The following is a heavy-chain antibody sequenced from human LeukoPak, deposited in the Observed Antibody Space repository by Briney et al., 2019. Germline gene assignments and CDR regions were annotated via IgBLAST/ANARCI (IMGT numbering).Heavy chain of an antibody. J-gene: IGHJ4*02. Sequence: ASVKVSCKASGYTFTSYDINWVRQATGQGLEWMGWMNPNSGNTGYAQKFQGRVTITADKSTSTAYMELSSLRSEDTAVYYCATGDYDSSVIFDYWGQGTLVTVSS. CDR2: MNPNSGNT. CDR1: GYTFTSYD. V-gene: IGHV1-8*01. CDR3: ATGDYDSSVIFDY. D-gene: IGHD3-22*01.